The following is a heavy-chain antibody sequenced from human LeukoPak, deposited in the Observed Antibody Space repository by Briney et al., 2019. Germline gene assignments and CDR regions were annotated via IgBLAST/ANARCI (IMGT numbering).Heavy chain of an antibody. CDR1: GGSITSSSYY. J-gene: IGHJ4*02. Sequence: SETLSLTCTVSGGSITSSSYYWGWIRQPPGKGLEWLGSLYYSGTTYYNPSLKSRISISVDTSENQFSLNLTSVTAADTAVYYCASDSVGYYYFDNWGQGTLVTVSS. D-gene: IGHD3-22*01. CDR2: LYYSGTT. CDR3: ASDSVGYYYFDN. V-gene: IGHV4-39*07.